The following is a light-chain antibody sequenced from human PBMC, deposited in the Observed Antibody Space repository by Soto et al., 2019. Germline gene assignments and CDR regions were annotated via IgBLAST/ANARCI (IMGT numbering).Light chain of an antibody. Sequence: IVLTQSPATLSLSPWERATLSCRASQSVSSYLAWYQQKPGQAPRLLIYGASNRATGIPDRFSGSGSGTDFTLTISSLEPEDFAVYYCQQYNNWPPITFGQGTRLEIK. CDR3: QQYNNWPPIT. J-gene: IGKJ5*01. V-gene: IGKV3-11*01. CDR1: QSVSSY. CDR2: GAS.